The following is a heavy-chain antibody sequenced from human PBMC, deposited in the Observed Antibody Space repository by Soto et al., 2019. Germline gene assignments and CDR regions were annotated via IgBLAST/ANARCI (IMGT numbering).Heavy chain of an antibody. Sequence: QVQLVQSGAEVKKPGSSVKVSCKASGGTFSSYAISWVRQAPGQGLEWMGGIIPIFGIANYAQKFQGRVTITADESTSTAYMELSSLRSEDTAVYYCARDGSGDYDGHYYYGMDVWGQGTTVTVSS. V-gene: IGHV1-69*12. CDR1: GGTFSSYA. CDR2: IIPIFGIA. CDR3: ARDGSGDYDGHYYYGMDV. J-gene: IGHJ6*02. D-gene: IGHD4-17*01.